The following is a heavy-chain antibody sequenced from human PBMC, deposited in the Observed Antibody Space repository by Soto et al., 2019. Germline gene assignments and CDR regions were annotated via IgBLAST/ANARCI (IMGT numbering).Heavy chain of an antibody. D-gene: IGHD3-16*01. Sequence: XESLGLSCAASGFTFSSYAMHWVRQAPGKGLEWVAVISYDGSNKYYADSVKGRFTISRDNSKNTLYLQMNGLRAEDTAVYYCARDPVTALWGQGTLVTVSS. CDR1: GFTFSSYA. CDR2: ISYDGSNK. J-gene: IGHJ4*02. CDR3: ARDPVTAL. V-gene: IGHV3-30-3*01.